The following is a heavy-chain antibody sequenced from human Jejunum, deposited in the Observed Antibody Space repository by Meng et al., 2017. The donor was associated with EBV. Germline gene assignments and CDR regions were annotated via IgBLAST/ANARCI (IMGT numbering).Heavy chain of an antibody. CDR3: ARGDGYNLY. J-gene: IGHJ4*02. CDR2: MSPDNGDT. Sequence: QVQLGQSGAEVTQPGASVKVSCKASGYTFTTHHINWVRQATGQGLEYMGWMSPDNGDTGYAQNFQGRLTMTRDTSISTAYMELSSLTSDDTAVYYCARGDGYNLYWGQGTLVTVAS. V-gene: IGHV1-8*01. D-gene: IGHD5-24*01. CDR1: GYTFTTHH.